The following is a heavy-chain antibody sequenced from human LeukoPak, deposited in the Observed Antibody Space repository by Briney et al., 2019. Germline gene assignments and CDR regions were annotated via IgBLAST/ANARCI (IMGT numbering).Heavy chain of an antibody. Sequence: ASVKVSCKASGYTFTGYYMHWVRQAPGQGLEWMGWINPNSGGTNYAQKFQGRVTMTRDTSISTAYMELSRLRSDDTAVYYCARDSIAVAGFDHWGQGTLVTVSS. CDR2: INPNSGGT. D-gene: IGHD6-19*01. V-gene: IGHV1-2*02. J-gene: IGHJ4*02. CDR3: ARDSIAVAGFDH. CDR1: GYTFTGYY.